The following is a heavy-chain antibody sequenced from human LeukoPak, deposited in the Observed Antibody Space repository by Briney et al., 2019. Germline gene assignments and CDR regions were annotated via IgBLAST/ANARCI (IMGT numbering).Heavy chain of an antibody. J-gene: IGHJ4*02. Sequence: PGGSLRLSCAASGFTVSSNYMSWDRQAPGKGLEWVSVIYSGGSTYYADSVKGRFTISRDNSKNTLYLQMNSLRAEDTAVYYCARGGYGDPYYFDYWGQGTLVTVSS. CDR1: GFTVSSNY. D-gene: IGHD4-17*01. CDR3: ARGGYGDPYYFDY. CDR2: IYSGGST. V-gene: IGHV3-53*01.